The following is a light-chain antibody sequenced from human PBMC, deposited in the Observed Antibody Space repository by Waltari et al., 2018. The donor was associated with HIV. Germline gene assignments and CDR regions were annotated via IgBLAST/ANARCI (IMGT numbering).Light chain of an antibody. Sequence: QSALTQPRSVSGSPGQSVTISCTGTRTNVGDYNYVSWYQQHPDQDPKLMIFDVNQRHSGVLDRFSGSKSGNTASLTIAGLQAEDEADYYCCSYAGTYTYVFGSGTKVTVL. CDR3: CSYAGTYTYV. V-gene: IGLV2-11*01. CDR1: RTNVGDYNY. CDR2: DVN. J-gene: IGLJ1*01.